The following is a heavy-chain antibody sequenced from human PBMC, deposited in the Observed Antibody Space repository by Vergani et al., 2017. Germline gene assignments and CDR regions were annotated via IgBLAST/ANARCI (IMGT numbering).Heavy chain of an antibody. V-gene: IGHV1-46*03. CDR1: GYTFSNDY. Sequence: QVQVVQSGAEVKKSGASVKVSCKTSGYTFSNDYMHWVRQATGQGLEWMGIINPSGGHTNYAQKFQGRVTMTRDTSTSTVYMELSSLRSEDTAIYYCARGDYGILTGYRYWGQGTLVTVSA. J-gene: IGHJ4*02. CDR3: ARGDYGILTGYRY. D-gene: IGHD3-9*01. CDR2: INPSGGHT.